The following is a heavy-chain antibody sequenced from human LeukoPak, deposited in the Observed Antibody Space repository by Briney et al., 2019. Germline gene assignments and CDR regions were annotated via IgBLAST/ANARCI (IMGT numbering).Heavy chain of an antibody. D-gene: IGHD2-21*02. Sequence: GGSLRLSCAASGFTFSSYAMHWVRQAPGKGLEWVAVISYDGSNKYYADSVKGRFTISRDSSKNTLYLQMNSLRAEDTAVYYCARAVPSYCGGDCYPIDYWGQGTLVTVSS. CDR2: ISYDGSNK. CDR1: GFTFSSYA. J-gene: IGHJ4*02. CDR3: ARAVPSYCGGDCYPIDY. V-gene: IGHV3-30-3*01.